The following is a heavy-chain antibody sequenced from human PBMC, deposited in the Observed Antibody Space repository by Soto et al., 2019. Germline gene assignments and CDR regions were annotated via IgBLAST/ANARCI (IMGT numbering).Heavy chain of an antibody. D-gene: IGHD7-27*01. Sequence: NPSETLSLTCTVSLGSITGYYWSWIRQSPGKGLEWIGCSYYTGATNYNPSLKSRVTISVVTSKNQFSLTLSSATAADTAVYYCARERTPRTGFDYWGQGTLVTVSS. J-gene: IGHJ4*02. CDR2: SYYTGAT. V-gene: IGHV4-59*01. CDR3: ARERTPRTGFDY. CDR1: LGSITGYY.